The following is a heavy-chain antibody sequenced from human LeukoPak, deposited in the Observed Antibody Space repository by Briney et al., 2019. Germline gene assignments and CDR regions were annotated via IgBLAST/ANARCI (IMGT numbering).Heavy chain of an antibody. Sequence: PGGSLRLSCAASGFTFRKYWLHWVRQAPGKGLVWVSSISSSSSYIYYADSVKGRFTISRDNAKNSLYLQMNSLRAEDAAVYYCARESGVVVVPGSLWFGELAPSGAFDIWGQGTMVTVSS. V-gene: IGHV3-21*01. CDR3: ARESGVVVVPGSLWFGELAPSGAFDI. CDR2: ISSSSSYI. D-gene: IGHD3-10*01. J-gene: IGHJ3*02. CDR1: GFTFRKYW.